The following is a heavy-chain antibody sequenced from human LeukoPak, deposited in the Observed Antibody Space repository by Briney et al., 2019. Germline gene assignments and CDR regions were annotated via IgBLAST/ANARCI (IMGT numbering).Heavy chain of an antibody. J-gene: IGHJ5*02. V-gene: IGHV1-69*05. CDR3: ARDLITIFGVVGRGWFDP. CDR1: GGTFSSYA. CDR2: IIPIFGTA. Sequence: SVKVSCKASGGTFSSYAISWVRQAPGQGLEWMGGIIPIFGTANYAQKFQGRVTITTDESTSTAYMELSSLRSEDTAVYYCARDLITIFGVVGRGWFDPWGQGTLVTVSS. D-gene: IGHD3-3*01.